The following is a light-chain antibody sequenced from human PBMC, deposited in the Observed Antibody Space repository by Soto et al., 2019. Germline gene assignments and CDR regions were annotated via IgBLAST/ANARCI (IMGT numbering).Light chain of an antibody. V-gene: IGKV1-39*01. CDR2: AAS. Sequence: DIRITRSPSSLSSSVAERFTITCGASQSISSYLNWYQQKPGKAPKLLIYAASSLQSGVPSRFSGSGPGTDFTLTISSPQPEDFATYYCQQSYSTPLTFGGGTKVDNK. CDR1: QSISSY. J-gene: IGKJ4*01. CDR3: QQSYSTPLT.